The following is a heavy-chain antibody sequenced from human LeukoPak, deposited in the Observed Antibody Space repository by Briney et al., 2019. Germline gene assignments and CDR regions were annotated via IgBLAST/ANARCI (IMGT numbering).Heavy chain of an antibody. D-gene: IGHD3-3*01. CDR3: TRDYVTMTPDY. CDR2: IGPGPSHT. CDR1: GFTFHTYG. Sequence: GGSLRLSCAASGFTFHTYGMNWVRQAPGKGLEWLSYIGPGPSHTYYADSVRGRFVISRDDAKSSLSLQMSSLRAEDTAVYYCTRDYVTMTPDYGGLGTLVTVSS. J-gene: IGHJ4*02. V-gene: IGHV3-21*06.